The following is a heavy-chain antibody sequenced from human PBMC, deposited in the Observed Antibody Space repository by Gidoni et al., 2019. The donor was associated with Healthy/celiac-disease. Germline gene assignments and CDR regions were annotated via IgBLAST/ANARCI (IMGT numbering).Heavy chain of an antibody. CDR3: ARARSASGARAYYYYGMDV. V-gene: IGHV3-30-3*01. Sequence: QVQLVESGGGVVQPGRSLRLSCAASGFTFSSSAIHWVRQAPGKGLEWVAVKSYDGSNKYYADSVKGRFTISRDNSKNTLYLQMNSLRAEDTAVYYCARARSASGARAYYYYGMDVWGQGTTVTVSS. D-gene: IGHD1-26*01. CDR1: GFTFSSSA. CDR2: KSYDGSNK. J-gene: IGHJ6*02.